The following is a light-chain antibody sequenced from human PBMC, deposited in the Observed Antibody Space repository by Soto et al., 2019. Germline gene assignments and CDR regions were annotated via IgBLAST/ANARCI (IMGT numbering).Light chain of an antibody. V-gene: IGKV1-9*01. Sequence: DIQLTQSPSFLSASVGDRVTITCRASQGISSYLAWYQQKPGKAPTLLIYTASTLQSGVPSRFSGSGSGTEYTLTTSTLQPEDFATYYGKDLHSYPRTFGQGTNVQI. CDR2: TAS. J-gene: IGKJ1*01. CDR1: QGISSY. CDR3: KDLHSYPRT.